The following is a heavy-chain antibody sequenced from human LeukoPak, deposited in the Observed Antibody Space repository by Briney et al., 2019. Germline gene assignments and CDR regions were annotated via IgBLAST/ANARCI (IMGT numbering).Heavy chain of an antibody. D-gene: IGHD6-13*01. V-gene: IGHV4-59*11. Sequence: PSETLSLTCSVSGGSISSHYWSWIRQAPGKGLEWIGYIYYDGSTNYNPSLKSRVTMSVNTSKNQFSLKLGSVTTADTAVYYCAREGSSSWYRCFDIWGQGTMVTVSS. J-gene: IGHJ3*02. CDR3: AREGSSSWYRCFDI. CDR2: IYYDGST. CDR1: GGSISSHY.